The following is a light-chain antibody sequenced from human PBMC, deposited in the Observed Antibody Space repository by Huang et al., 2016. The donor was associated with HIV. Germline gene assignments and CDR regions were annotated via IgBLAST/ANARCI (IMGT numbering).Light chain of an antibody. Sequence: DIQMTQSPSSLSASVGDRVTITCRAGQGISNYLAWYQLKPGKAPKLLFYAASTLQAGVPSRFSGSGSGTDFTLTINSLQPEDVATYYCQKYNTAPRTFGQGTKVEIK. CDR2: AAS. CDR1: QGISNY. V-gene: IGKV1-27*01. J-gene: IGKJ1*01. CDR3: QKYNTAPRT.